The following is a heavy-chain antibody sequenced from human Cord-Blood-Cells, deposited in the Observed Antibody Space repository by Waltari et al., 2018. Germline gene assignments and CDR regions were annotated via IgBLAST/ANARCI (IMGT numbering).Heavy chain of an antibody. D-gene: IGHD3-10*01. CDR3: ARGHTMVRGVKGSNWFDP. Sequence: QVQLQQWGAGLLKPSETLSLTCAVYGGSFSGYYWSWIRQPPGKGLEWSGEINHSGSTNYSPSRKSRVTISVDKSKSQFSLKLSSVTAADTAVYYCARGHTMVRGVKGSNWFDPWGQGTLVTVSS. CDR2: INHSGST. CDR1: GGSFSGYY. V-gene: IGHV4-34*01. J-gene: IGHJ5*02.